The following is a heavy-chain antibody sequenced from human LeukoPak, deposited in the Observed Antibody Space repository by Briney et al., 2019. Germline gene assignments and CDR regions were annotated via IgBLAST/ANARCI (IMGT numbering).Heavy chain of an antibody. CDR3: ARHHGYYDILTGYYRKLYFDY. D-gene: IGHD3-9*01. J-gene: IGHJ4*02. V-gene: IGHV4-39*01. CDR1: GGSISSSSYY. Sequence: PSETLSLTCTVSGGSISSSSYYWGWIRQPPGKGPEWIGSIYYSGSTYYNPSLKSRVTISVDTSKNQFSLKLSSVTAADTAVYYCARHHGYYDILTGYYRKLYFDYWGQGTLVTVSS. CDR2: IYYSGST.